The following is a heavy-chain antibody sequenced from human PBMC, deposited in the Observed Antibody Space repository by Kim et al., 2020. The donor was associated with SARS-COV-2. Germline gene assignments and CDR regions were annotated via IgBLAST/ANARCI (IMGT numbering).Heavy chain of an antibody. CDR3: ATVIVYF. D-gene: IGHD2-15*01. V-gene: IGHV3-66*01. CDR2: IYRGGNT. J-gene: IGHJ4*01. Sequence: WGALRLSCAASGYTFNDSYMGWVRQAPGKGLEWVSDIYRGGNTVYAESVRGRFIISSESSKNTLYLQMNSLRAEDTAVYYCATVIVYF. CDR1: GYTFNDSY.